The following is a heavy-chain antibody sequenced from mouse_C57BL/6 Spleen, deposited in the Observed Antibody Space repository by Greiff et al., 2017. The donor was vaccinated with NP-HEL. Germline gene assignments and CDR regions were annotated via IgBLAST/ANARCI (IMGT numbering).Heavy chain of an antibody. CDR3: ARRWDYWYFDV. CDR2: IDPSDSET. V-gene: IGHV1-52*01. CDR1: GYTFTSYW. Sequence: QVQLQQPGAELVRPGSSVKLSCKASGYTFTSYWMHWVKQRPIQGLEWIGNIDPSDSETHYNQKFKDKATLTVDKSSSTAYMQLSSLTSEDSAVYYCARRWDYWYFDVWGTGTTVTVSS. D-gene: IGHD1-1*02. J-gene: IGHJ1*03.